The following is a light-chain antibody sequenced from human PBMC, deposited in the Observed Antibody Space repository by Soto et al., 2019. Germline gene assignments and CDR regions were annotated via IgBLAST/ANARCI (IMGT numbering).Light chain of an antibody. CDR1: SSNIGNNY. Sequence: QSVLTQPPSVSAAPGQKVTISCSGSSSNIGNNYVSWYQQLPGTAPKLLFYENNKRPSGIPDRFSGSKSGTSATLGITGLQTGDEADYYCGTWDNTLSGWVFGGGTKLTVL. J-gene: IGLJ3*02. V-gene: IGLV1-51*02. CDR2: ENN. CDR3: GTWDNTLSGWV.